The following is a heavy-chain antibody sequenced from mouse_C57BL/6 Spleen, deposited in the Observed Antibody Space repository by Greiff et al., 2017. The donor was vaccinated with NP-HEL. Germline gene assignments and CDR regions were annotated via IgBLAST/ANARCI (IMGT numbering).Heavy chain of an antibody. V-gene: IGHV1-64*01. CDR3: ARGYYGSSYVDD. D-gene: IGHD1-1*01. CDR2: IHPNSGST. Sequence: QVQLQQPGAELVKPGASVKLSCKASGYTFTSYWMHWVKQRPGQGLEWIGMIHPNSGSTNYNEKFKSKATLTVDKSSSTAYMQLSSLTSEDSAVYYCARGYYGSSYVDDWGKGTTLTVSS. J-gene: IGHJ2*01. CDR1: GYTFTSYW.